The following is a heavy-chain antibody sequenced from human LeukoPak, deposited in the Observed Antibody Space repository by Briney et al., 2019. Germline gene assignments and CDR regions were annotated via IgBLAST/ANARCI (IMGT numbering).Heavy chain of an antibody. V-gene: IGHV3-21*01. Sequence: GGSLRLSCAASGLTFSSYSMNWVRQAPGKGLEWVSSISSSSSYIYYADSVKGRFTISRDNAKKSLYLQMNSLRAEDTAVYYCARAVYCSGGGCFWYFDLWGRGTLVTVSS. CDR2: ISSSSSYI. J-gene: IGHJ2*01. CDR3: ARAVYCSGGGCFWYFDL. CDR1: GLTFSSYS. D-gene: IGHD2-15*01.